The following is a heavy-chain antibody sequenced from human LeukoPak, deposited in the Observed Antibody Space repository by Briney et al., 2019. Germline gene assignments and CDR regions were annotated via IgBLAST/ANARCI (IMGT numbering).Heavy chain of an antibody. CDR3: ASSIIRGGYYYYMDV. J-gene: IGHJ6*03. CDR1: GYSFTSYW. CDR2: IYPGDSDT. D-gene: IGHD3-10*01. Sequence: GESLKISCKVSGYSFTSYWIGWVRQMPGKGLEWMGIIYPGDSDTRYSPSFQGQVTISADKSISTAYLQWSSLKASDTAMYYCASSIIRGGYYYYMDVWGKGTTVTVAS. V-gene: IGHV5-51*01.